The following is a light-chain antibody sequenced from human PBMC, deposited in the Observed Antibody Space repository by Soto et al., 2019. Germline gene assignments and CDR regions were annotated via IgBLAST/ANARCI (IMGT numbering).Light chain of an antibody. CDR3: QQYNDWPRRLT. Sequence: EIVMTQSPATLSVSPGERATLSCRASQSLSSNLAWYQQKPGQAPRLLIYGASTRATGIPARFSGSGSGTEFTLTISSLQSEDFAVYYRQQYNDWPRRLTFGGGTKVEIK. CDR1: QSLSSN. J-gene: IGKJ4*01. CDR2: GAS. V-gene: IGKV3-15*01.